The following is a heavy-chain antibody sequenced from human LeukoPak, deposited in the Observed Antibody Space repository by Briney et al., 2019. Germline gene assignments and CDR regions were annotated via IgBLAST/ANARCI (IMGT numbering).Heavy chain of an antibody. D-gene: IGHD7-27*01. J-gene: IGHJ4*02. CDR2: ISASSATI. CDR1: GFTFSDYS. Sequence: GGSLRLSCVASGFTFSDYSVNWVRQAPGKGLEWISYISASSATIHYADSVKGRFSISRDNAKNSLYLQVNSLRAEDTAVYYCARDLNWGLDYWGQGTLVTVSS. CDR3: ARDLNWGLDY. V-gene: IGHV3-48*01.